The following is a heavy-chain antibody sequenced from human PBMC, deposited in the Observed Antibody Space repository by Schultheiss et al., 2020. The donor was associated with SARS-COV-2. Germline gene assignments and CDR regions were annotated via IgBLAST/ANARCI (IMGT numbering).Heavy chain of an antibody. CDR2: ISYDGSNK. V-gene: IGHV3-30*03. J-gene: IGHJ6*02. Sequence: GESLKISCAASGFTFSSYGMHWVRQAPGKGLEWVAVISYDGSNKYYADSVKGRFTISRDNSKNTLYLQMNSLRAEDTALYYCARDGGRIVVVPAAMRRLYGMDVWGQGTTVTVSS. CDR3: ARDGGRIVVVPAAMRRLYGMDV. CDR1: GFTFSSYG. D-gene: IGHD2-2*01.